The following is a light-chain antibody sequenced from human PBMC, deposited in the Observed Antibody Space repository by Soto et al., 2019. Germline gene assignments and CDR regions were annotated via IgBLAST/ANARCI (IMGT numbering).Light chain of an antibody. Sequence: QSALTQPASVSGSPGQSITISCTGTSSDFGNYNLVSWYQQHPGKVPKLILFEVNKRPSGVSGRFSGSKSGNTAALTISGRQADDEAAYYCCSFTSANAHVFGTGTQLTVL. J-gene: IGLJ1*01. V-gene: IGLV2-23*02. CDR2: EVN. CDR1: SSDFGNYNL. CDR3: CSFTSANAHV.